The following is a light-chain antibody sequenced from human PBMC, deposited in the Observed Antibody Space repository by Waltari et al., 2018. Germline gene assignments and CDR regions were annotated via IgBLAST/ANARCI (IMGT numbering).Light chain of an antibody. CDR2: NNN. CDR3: AAWDDSLNGVV. CDR1: SSNIGSNT. V-gene: IGLV1-44*01. J-gene: IGLJ2*01. Sequence: QSVLTQPPSASGTPGQRVTIPCSGSSSNIGSNTVHWYQQLPGAAPKLPVYNNNQRPSGVPDRFSGSKSGTSASLAISGLQSEDEADYYCAAWDDSLNGVVFGGGTKLTVL.